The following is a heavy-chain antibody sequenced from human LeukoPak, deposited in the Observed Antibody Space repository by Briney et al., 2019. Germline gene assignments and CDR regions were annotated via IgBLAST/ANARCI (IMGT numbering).Heavy chain of an antibody. CDR1: GSSIGRHY. CDR2: THFSGSS. Sequence: SETLSLTCSVSGSSIGRHYWTWIRQPPGKGLEWIGYTHFSGSSNYNPPLKSRATTSLDRAKNQISLTLTSVTDADTAVYFCARAKAAGSYDFWGQGTLVTVSS. J-gene: IGHJ4*02. D-gene: IGHD6-13*01. CDR3: ARAKAAGSYDF. V-gene: IGHV4-59*11.